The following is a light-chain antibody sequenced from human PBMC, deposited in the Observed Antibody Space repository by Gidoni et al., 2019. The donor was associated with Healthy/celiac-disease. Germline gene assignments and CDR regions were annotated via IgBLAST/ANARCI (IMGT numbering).Light chain of an antibody. V-gene: IGKV4-1*01. J-gene: IGKJ4*01. CDR3: QQYYSTPLT. Sequence: IVMTQSPASLAVSLGERATTNCKSSQSVLYSTNNKNYLAWYQQKPGQPPKLLIYWASTRESGVPDRFSGSGSGTDFTLTISSLQAEDVAVYYCQQYYSTPLTFGGGTKVEIK. CDR2: WAS. CDR1: QSVLYSTNNKNY.